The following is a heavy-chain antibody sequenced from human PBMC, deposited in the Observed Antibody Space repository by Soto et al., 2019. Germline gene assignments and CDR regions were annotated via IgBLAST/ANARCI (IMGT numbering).Heavy chain of an antibody. J-gene: IGHJ4*02. Sequence: ASVKVSCKASGYTSTNYAVHWVRQAPGQGLQWIGWINVGNGNTKSSQKFQGRVTFSRDTSASTAYMEVSSLTSEDTAVYYCTSENKGLADDWGQGTLFPVSS. CDR2: INVGNGNT. CDR3: TSENKGLADD. CDR1: GYTSTNYA. V-gene: IGHV1-3*01.